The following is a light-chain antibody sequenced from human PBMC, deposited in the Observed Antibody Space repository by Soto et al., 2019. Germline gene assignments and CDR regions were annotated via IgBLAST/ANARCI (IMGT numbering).Light chain of an antibody. CDR2: AAS. V-gene: IGKV1D-8*03. J-gene: IGKJ1*01. CDR3: QQYNSYS. Sequence: VIWMTQSPSLLSASTGDRVTISCRMSQGISSYLAWYQQKPGKAPELLIYAASTLQSGVPSSFRRSGFGTEFTPTITSLQPDDFXTYYCQQYNSYSFGQGTKVHIK. CDR1: QGISSY.